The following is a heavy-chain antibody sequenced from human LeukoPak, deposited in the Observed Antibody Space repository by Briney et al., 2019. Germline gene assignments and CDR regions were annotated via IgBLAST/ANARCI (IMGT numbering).Heavy chain of an antibody. Sequence: PSETLSLTCAVSGVSISTGYWWSWVRQPPGERLEWIGEIHHSGSTNYNPSLKSRVTISVDTSKNQFSLKLSSVTAADTAVYYCAQLELLYGYSNWGQGTLVTVSS. CDR3: AQLELLYGYSN. D-gene: IGHD1-7*01. CDR1: GVSISTGYW. CDR2: IHHSGST. V-gene: IGHV4-4*02. J-gene: IGHJ4*02.